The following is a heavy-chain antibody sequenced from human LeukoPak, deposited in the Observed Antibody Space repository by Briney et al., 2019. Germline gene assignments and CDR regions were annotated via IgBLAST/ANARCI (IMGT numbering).Heavy chain of an antibody. D-gene: IGHD4-11*01. V-gene: IGHV4-38-2*02. Sequence: SETLSLTCSVSGYSMSSGYYWGWIRQPPERGLEWIGSMYHTGSTYYNPSLKSRVNISVDTSKNQFYLKVSSVTAADTAVYYCVRVARHDYTYYPGGNYFDYWGQGTLVTVSS. CDR3: VRVARHDYTYYPGGNYFDY. CDR1: GYSMSSGYY. CDR2: MYHTGST. J-gene: IGHJ4*02.